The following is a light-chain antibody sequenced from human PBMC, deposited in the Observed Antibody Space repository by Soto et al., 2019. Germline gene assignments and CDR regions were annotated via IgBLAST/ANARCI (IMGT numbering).Light chain of an antibody. Sequence: EIVLTQSPGTLSLSPGERATLSCRTSQSVSSSFLGWYKQKPGQAPRLLISGASSRATGIPYRFSGSGSGTEFTLIISRLESEDLGVYYCPRYESSPSWTFGQGPKVQIK. V-gene: IGKV3-20*01. J-gene: IGKJ1*01. CDR3: PRYESSPSWT. CDR2: GAS. CDR1: QSVSSSF.